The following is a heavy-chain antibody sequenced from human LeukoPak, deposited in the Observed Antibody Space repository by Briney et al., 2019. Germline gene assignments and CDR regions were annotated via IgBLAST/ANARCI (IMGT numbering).Heavy chain of an antibody. Sequence: GGSLRLSCAASGFTFSSYVMSWVRQAPGKGLEWASAISGSGGTTYYADSVKGRFTMSRDNSKNTQYLQMNSLRAEDTAVYYCAKAVRGYSGYDFYFDYWGQGTLVTVSS. CDR1: GFTFSSYV. CDR2: ISGSGGTT. J-gene: IGHJ4*02. D-gene: IGHD5-12*01. V-gene: IGHV3-23*01. CDR3: AKAVRGYSGYDFYFDY.